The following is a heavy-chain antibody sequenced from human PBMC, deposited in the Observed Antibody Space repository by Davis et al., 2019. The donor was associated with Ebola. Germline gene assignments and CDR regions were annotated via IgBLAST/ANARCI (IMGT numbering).Heavy chain of an antibody. Sequence: GESLKISCAASGFTFSSHAMHWVRQAPGKGLEWVAFISYDGSNKCYADSVKGRFTISRDNSKNTLYLQMNSLRAEDTAVYYCAKVGYSSGWTFDYWGQGTLVTVSS. CDR3: AKVGYSSGWTFDY. CDR2: ISYDGSNK. J-gene: IGHJ4*02. CDR1: GFTFSSHA. D-gene: IGHD6-19*01. V-gene: IGHV3-30*04.